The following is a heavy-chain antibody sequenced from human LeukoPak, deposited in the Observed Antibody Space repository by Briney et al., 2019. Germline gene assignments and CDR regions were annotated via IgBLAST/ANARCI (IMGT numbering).Heavy chain of an antibody. D-gene: IGHD1-26*01. CDR2: INPNSGGT. Sequence: GASVKVSCKASGYTFTGYYMHWVRQAPGQGLEWMGWINPNSGGTNYAQKFQGRFTMTRDTSISTAYMELSRLRSDDTAVYYCARELMGATTRGGLDAFDIWGQGKMVTVSS. CDR1: GYTFTGYY. V-gene: IGHV1-2*02. CDR3: ARELMGATTRGGLDAFDI. J-gene: IGHJ3*02.